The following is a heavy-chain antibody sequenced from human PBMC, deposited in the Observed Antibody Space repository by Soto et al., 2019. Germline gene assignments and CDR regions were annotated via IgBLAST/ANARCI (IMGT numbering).Heavy chain of an antibody. CDR3: ARRSLYYGMDV. CDR2: IIPIPGIA. Sequence: SVKVSCKASGGTFSSYTISWVRQAPGQGLEWMGRIIPIPGIANYAQKFQGRVTITADTSTSTAYMELRSLRSEDTAVYYCARRSLYYGMDVWGQGTTVTVSS. V-gene: IGHV1-69*02. CDR1: GGTFSSYT. D-gene: IGHD3-10*01. J-gene: IGHJ6*02.